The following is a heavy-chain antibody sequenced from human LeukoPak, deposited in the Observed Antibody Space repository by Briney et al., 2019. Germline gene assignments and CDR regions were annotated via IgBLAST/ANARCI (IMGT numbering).Heavy chain of an antibody. CDR2: ISYDGSNK. D-gene: IGHD6-13*01. J-gene: IGHJ5*02. CDR1: GFTFGSYG. CDR3: AGRLAAAAA. V-gene: IGHV3-30*03. Sequence: GRSLRLSCAASGFTFGSYGMHWVRQAPGKGLEWVAVISYDGSNKYYADSVKGRFTISRDNSKNTLYLQMNSLRAEDTAVYYCAGRLAAAAAWGQGTLVTVSS.